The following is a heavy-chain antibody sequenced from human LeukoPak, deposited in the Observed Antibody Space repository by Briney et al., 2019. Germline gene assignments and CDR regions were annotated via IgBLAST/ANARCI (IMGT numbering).Heavy chain of an antibody. V-gene: IGHV4-59*01. D-gene: IGHD2-2*01. CDR2: INYSGST. J-gene: IGHJ5*02. CDR3: ARQLGSTDWFDP. Sequence: SETLSLTCTVSGGSISSYYWSWIRQPPGKRLEWIGYINYSGSTNYNPSLKSRVTILVDTSKNLFSLRLRSVTAADKAVYYCARQLGSTDWFDPWGQGTLVTVSS. CDR1: GGSISSYY.